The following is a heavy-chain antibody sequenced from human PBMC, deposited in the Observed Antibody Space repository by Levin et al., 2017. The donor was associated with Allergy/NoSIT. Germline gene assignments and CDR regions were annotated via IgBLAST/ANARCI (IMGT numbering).Heavy chain of an antibody. CDR3: ARFGGATYYFRD. D-gene: IGHD1-26*01. V-gene: IGHV4-4*02. Sequence: SETLSLTCTVSLGSISTSNWWTWVRQPPGKGLEWIGEIYHSGTTNYNPSLKSRVTISVDKSKNQFSLKLSSVTAADTAVYYCARFGGATYYFRDWGQGTLVTVSS. J-gene: IGHJ1*01. CDR2: IYHSGTT. CDR1: LGSISTSNW.